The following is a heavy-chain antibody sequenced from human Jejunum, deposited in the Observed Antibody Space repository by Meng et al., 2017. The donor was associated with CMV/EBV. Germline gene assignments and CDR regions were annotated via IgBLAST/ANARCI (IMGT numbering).Heavy chain of an antibody. Sequence: TSGFTFEDYGMDWVSQAPGKGPEWVALMSHDGRNKYYVDSVEGRFTISRDNSKNTMYMQMNSLRPEDTAVYYCARDRGGTSGTMDVWGQGTAVTVSS. CDR2: MSHDGRNK. D-gene: IGHD1-26*01. CDR1: GFTFEDYG. J-gene: IGHJ6*02. CDR3: ARDRGGTSGTMDV. V-gene: IGHV3-30*03.